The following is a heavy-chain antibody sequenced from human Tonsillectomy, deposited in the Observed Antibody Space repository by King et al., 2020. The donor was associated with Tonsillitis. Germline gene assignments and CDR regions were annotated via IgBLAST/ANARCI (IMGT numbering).Heavy chain of an antibody. Sequence: VQLVESGGGLVKPGGSLRLSCAASGFTFSDCSMTWILQAPGKGLEWVLYISSSGSSIYYADSVKGRFTISRDDANNSLYLQMNSLRAEDTAVYYCARRPSYYDFWSGYLPTNWFDPWGQGTLVTVSS. CDR3: ARRPSYYDFWSGYLPTNWFDP. CDR1: GFTFSDCS. J-gene: IGHJ5*02. D-gene: IGHD3-3*01. CDR2: ISSSGSSI. V-gene: IGHV3-11*01.